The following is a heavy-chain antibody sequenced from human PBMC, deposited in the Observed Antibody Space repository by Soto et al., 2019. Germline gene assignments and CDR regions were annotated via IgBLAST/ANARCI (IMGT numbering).Heavy chain of an antibody. J-gene: IGHJ4*02. Sequence: GGSLRLSCAASGFTFSSYAMHWVRQAPGKGLEWVAVISYDGSNKYYADSVKGRFTISRDNSKNTLYLQMNSLRAEDTAVYYSAREQGGFDYWGQGTLVTVSS. CDR2: ISYDGSNK. CDR3: AREQGGFDY. CDR1: GFTFSSYA. V-gene: IGHV3-30-3*01.